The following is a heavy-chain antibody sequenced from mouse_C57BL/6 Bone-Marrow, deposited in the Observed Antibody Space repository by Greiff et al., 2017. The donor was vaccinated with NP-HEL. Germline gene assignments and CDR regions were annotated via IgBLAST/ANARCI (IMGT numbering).Heavy chain of an antibody. J-gene: IGHJ2*01. CDR3: ARPYYYGSSPHYFDY. V-gene: IGHV1-26*01. CDR1: GYTFTDYY. D-gene: IGHD1-1*01. CDR2: INPNNGGT. Sequence: VQLQQSGPELVKPGASVKISCKASGYTFTDYYMNWVKQSPGKSLEWIGDINPNNGGTSYNQKFKGKATLTVDKSSSTAYMELRSLTSEDSAVYYCARPYYYGSSPHYFDYWGQGTTLTVSS.